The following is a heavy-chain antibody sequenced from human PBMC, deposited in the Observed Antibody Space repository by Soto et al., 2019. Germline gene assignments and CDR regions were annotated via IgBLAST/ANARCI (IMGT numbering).Heavy chain of an antibody. Sequence: EVQLVESGGGLVQPGGSLRLSCAASGFIFSSYWMSWVRQAPGTGLEWVANIKQDGSEKYYADSMKGRFTISRDNAKHSLYRQMNSLRAEDTAVYYCVRAGRPVCPGAEWGQGTMVTVAS. D-gene: IGHD2-2*01. V-gene: IGHV3-7*01. CDR1: GFIFSSYW. CDR3: VRAGRPVCPGAE. J-gene: IGHJ4*02. CDR2: IKQDGSEK.